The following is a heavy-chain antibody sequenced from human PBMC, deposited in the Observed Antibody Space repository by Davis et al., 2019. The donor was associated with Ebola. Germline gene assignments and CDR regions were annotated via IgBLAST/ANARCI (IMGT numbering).Heavy chain of an antibody. CDR2: INHDGSRK. V-gene: IGHV3-7*03. D-gene: IGHD3-3*01. CDR3: ATLFGVTVDY. CDR1: EFTFSGYW. J-gene: IGHJ4*02. Sequence: GESLKISCAASEFTFSGYWMSWVRQAPGKGLEWVSHINHDGSRKHYADSVKGRFIISRDNAKNSLSLQMNSLRAEDTAVYYCATLFGVTVDYWGQGTLVTVSS.